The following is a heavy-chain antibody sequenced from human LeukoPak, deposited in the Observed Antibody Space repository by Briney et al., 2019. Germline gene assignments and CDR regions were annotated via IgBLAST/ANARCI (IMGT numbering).Heavy chain of an antibody. CDR3: AKEGSTVTTFLWYFDL. Sequence: GGSLRLSCAASGFTFSSYAMSWVRQAPGKGLEWVSAISGSGGSTYYADSVKGRFTISRDNSKNTLYLQMNSLRAEDTAVYYCAKEGSTVTTFLWYFDLWGRGTLVTVSS. V-gene: IGHV3-23*01. J-gene: IGHJ2*01. D-gene: IGHD4-17*01. CDR2: ISGSGGST. CDR1: GFTFSSYA.